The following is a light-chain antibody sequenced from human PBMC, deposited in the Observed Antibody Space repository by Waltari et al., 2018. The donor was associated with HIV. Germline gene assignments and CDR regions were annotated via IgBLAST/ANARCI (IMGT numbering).Light chain of an antibody. J-gene: IGLJ3*02. CDR3: ESADDSGDHWV. V-gene: IGLV3-25*03. Sequence: SYELTQPPSVSVSPGQTARITCSGDALPQHFAYWYQQKAGQAPLMVIYKDDKRPSGITDRFSGSMSGTTVTLIISGVQPEDEADYYCESADDSGDHWVFGGGTKLSVL. CDR2: KDD. CDR1: ALPQHF.